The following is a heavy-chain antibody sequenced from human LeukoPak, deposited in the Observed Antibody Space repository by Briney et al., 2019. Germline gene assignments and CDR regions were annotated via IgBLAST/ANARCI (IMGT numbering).Heavy chain of an antibody. CDR1: GFTFDDYA. CDR3: AKDYYDILTGPFDY. CDR2: ISGDGGST. Sequence: PGGSRRLSCAASGFTFDDYAMHWVRQAPEKGLEWVSLISGDGGSTYSADSVKGRFTISRDNSKNSLYLQINTLRTEDCALYYCAKDYYDILTGPFDYWGQGTLVTVSS. J-gene: IGHJ4*02. D-gene: IGHD3-9*01. V-gene: IGHV3-43*02.